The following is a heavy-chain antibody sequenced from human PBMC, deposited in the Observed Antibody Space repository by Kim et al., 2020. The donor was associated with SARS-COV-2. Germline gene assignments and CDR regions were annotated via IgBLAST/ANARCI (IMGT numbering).Heavy chain of an antibody. CDR1: GFTFSSYA. CDR3: AKMTTVTNGARWFDP. Sequence: GGSLRLSCAASGFTFSSYAMSWVRQAPGKGLEWVSAISGSGGSTYYADSVKGRFTISRDNSKNTLYLQMNSLRAEDTAVYYCAKMTTVTNGARWFDPWGQGTLVTVSS. V-gene: IGHV3-23*01. CDR2: ISGSGGST. J-gene: IGHJ5*02. D-gene: IGHD4-17*01.